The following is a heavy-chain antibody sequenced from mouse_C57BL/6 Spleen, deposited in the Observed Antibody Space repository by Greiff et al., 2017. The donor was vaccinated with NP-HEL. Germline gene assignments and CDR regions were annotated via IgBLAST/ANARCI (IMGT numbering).Heavy chain of an antibody. CDR3: ARSLYYYCSQQGYYFDH. J-gene: IGHJ2*01. CDR2: IDPSDSYT. D-gene: IGHD1-1*01. V-gene: IGHV1-69*01. Sequence: QVQLQQPGAELVMPGASVKLSCKASGYTFTSYWMHWVKQRPGQGLEWIGEIDPSDSYTNYNQKFKGKSTLTVDKSSSTAYMQLSSLTSEDSAVYYCARSLYYYCSQQGYYFDHWGQGTTLTVSS. CDR1: GYTFTSYW.